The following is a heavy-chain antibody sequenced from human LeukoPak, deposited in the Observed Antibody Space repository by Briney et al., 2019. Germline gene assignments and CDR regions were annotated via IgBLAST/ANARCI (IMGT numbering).Heavy chain of an antibody. D-gene: IGHD3-16*01. V-gene: IGHV4-59*11. Sequence: SETLSLTCTVSGASITQHHWSWIRQPPGKGLEYIGYFYYDGSTNYTSSVRSRVTILVDTSKNQFTLNLRSVTAADRAKYYCTRGITGHYRSLGGFAFDIWGQGTMVAVSS. CDR3: TRGITGHYRSLGGFAFDI. CDR1: GASITQHH. J-gene: IGHJ3*02. CDR2: FYYDGST.